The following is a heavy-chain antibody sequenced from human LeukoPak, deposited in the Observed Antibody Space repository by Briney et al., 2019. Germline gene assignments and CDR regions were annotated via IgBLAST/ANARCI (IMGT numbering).Heavy chain of an antibody. CDR2: IYPGDSDT. J-gene: IGHJ4*02. V-gene: IGHV5-51*01. Sequence: GESLKISCKGSGYSFTSYWIGWVRQMPGKGLEWMGIIYPGDSDTRYSPSFQGQVTISADKSISTAYLQWSSLKASDTAMYYCARQYYYDSSGYFADGYYFDYWGQGTLATVSS. CDR3: ARQYYYDSSGYFADGYYFDY. CDR1: GYSFTSYW. D-gene: IGHD3-22*01.